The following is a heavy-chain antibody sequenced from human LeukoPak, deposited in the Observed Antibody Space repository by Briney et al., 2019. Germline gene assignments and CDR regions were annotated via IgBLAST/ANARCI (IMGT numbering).Heavy chain of an antibody. CDR3: ARVDYGGNGPFDY. D-gene: IGHD4-23*01. J-gene: IGHJ4*02. Sequence: SETLSLTCTVSGGSLSSGDYYWRWIRQPPGKGLEWIGYIYYSGSTYYNPPLKSRVTISVDTSKNQFSLKPSSVTAADTAVYYCARVDYGGNGPFDYWGQGTLVTVSS. CDR2: IYYSGST. CDR1: GGSLSSGDYY. V-gene: IGHV4-30-4*01.